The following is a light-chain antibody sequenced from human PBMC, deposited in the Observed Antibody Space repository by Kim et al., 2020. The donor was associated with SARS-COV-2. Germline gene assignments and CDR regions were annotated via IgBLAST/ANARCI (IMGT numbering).Light chain of an antibody. V-gene: IGKV1-5*03. CDR3: QQYNSYSCT. CDR1: QSISSL. Sequence: ASVGDRVTITCRASQSISSLLAWYQQTPGKAPIFLNYKASSVQNGVPSRCSGSGSGTEFTLTISSLQPDDFATYYCQQYNSYSCTFGQGTKVDIK. J-gene: IGKJ1*01. CDR2: KAS.